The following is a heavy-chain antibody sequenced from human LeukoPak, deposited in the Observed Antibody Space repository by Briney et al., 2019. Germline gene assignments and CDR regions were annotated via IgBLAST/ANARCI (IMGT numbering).Heavy chain of an antibody. CDR1: GGSFSGYY. D-gene: IGHD3-22*01. CDR2: INHSGST. V-gene: IGHV4-34*01. CDR3: ARKGDSSGYYPTNFDY. J-gene: IGHJ4*02. Sequence: PSETLSLTCAVYGGSFSGYYWSWLRQPPGKGLEWIGEINHSGSTNYNPSLKSRVTISVDTSKNQFSLKLSSVTAADTAVYYCARKGDSSGYYPTNFDYWGQGTLVTVSS.